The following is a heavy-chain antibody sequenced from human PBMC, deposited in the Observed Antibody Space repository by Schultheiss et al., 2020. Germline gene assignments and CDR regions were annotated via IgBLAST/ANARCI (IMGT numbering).Heavy chain of an antibody. CDR3: AKGGGGASDAFDI. D-gene: IGHD3-10*01. Sequence: GGSLRLSCAASRFTFSSYAMGWVRQAPGKGLEWVSAISGSGGSTYYADSVKGRFTISRDNSKNTLYLQMNNLRAEDTAVYYCAKGGGGASDAFDIWGQGTMVTVSS. V-gene: IGHV3-23*01. CDR1: RFTFSSYA. CDR2: ISGSGGST. J-gene: IGHJ3*02.